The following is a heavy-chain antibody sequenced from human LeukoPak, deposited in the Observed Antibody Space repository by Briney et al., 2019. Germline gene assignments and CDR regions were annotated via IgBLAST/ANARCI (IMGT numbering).Heavy chain of an antibody. CDR1: GFTFSDYY. CDR3: AKDFSVYYYDSRVLDY. D-gene: IGHD3-22*01. Sequence: PGRSLRLSCAASGFTFSDYYMSWIRQAPGKGLEWLAFIWYDEITKDYADSVKGRFTISRDNSKNTLYVQMNSLRADDTAVYYCAKDFSVYYYDSRVLDYWGQGTLVTVSS. CDR2: IWYDEITK. J-gene: IGHJ4*02. V-gene: IGHV3-30*02.